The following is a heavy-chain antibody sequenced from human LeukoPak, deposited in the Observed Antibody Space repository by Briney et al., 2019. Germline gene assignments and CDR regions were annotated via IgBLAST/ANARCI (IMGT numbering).Heavy chain of an antibody. CDR3: ARGGWYPESFQH. CDR2: IYYSGST. V-gene: IGHV4-59*01. D-gene: IGHD6-19*01. CDR1: GGSISSYY. Sequence: SEPLSLTCTVSGGSISSYYWNWIRQPPGKGLEWIGYIYYSGSTNYNPSLKSRVTISVDTSKNQFSLKLSSVTAADTAVYYCARGGWYPESFQHWGQGALVTVSS. J-gene: IGHJ1*01.